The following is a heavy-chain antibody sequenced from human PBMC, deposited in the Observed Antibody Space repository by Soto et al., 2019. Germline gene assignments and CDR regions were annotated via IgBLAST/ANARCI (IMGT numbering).Heavy chain of an antibody. CDR1: GGSFSEYY. J-gene: IGHJ5*02. Sequence: QVQLQQWGSGLLKPSETLSLTCASYGGSFSEYYWHWIRQSPGKGLEWIGEIHLSGRVNFTPSQKSRTSLSMDTSRTQFFLTLRPVTAADTAVYFCARTPTRGASAWLDPWGRGHLVTVSS. D-gene: IGHD3-10*01. V-gene: IGHV4-34*01. CDR3: ARTPTRGASAWLDP. CDR2: IHLSGRV.